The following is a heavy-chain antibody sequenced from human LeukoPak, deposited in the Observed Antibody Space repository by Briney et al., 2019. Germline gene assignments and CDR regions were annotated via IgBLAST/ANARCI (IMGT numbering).Heavy chain of an antibody. CDR3: AKLTVDLGYCSGADCYRHFQH. Sequence: QTGGSLRLSCAASGFTFSAYAMTWVRRAPGKGLEWVSAINNGGAGTYYADSVKGRFTISRDNSKSTLYLQMDSLRPEDTAVYYCAKLTVDLGYCSGADCYRHFQHWGQGTLVTVSS. D-gene: IGHD2-15*01. CDR1: GFTFSAYA. CDR2: INNGGAGT. V-gene: IGHV3-23*01. J-gene: IGHJ1*01.